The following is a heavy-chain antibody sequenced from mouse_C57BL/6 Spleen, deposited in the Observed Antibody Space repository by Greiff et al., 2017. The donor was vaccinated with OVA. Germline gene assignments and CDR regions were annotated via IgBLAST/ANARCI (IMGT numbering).Heavy chain of an antibody. CDR2: IFPGSGST. CDR3: AKGAYSNYGAMDY. D-gene: IGHD2-5*01. J-gene: IGHJ4*01. Sequence: VQLQQSGPELVKPGASVKISCKASGYTFTDYYINWVKQRPGQGLEWIGWIFPGSGSTYYNEKFKGKATLTVDKSSSTAYMLLSSLTSEDSAVYFCAKGAYSNYGAMDYWGQGTSVTVSS. CDR1: GYTFTDYY. V-gene: IGHV1-75*01.